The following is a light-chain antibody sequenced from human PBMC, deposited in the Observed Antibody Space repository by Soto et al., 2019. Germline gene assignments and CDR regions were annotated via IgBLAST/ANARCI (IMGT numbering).Light chain of an antibody. J-gene: IGKJ5*01. CDR2: DTS. V-gene: IGKV3-15*01. CDR3: QQYSNWPPIT. Sequence: ETVMTQSPGTPSVSLGERATLSCRASQSVSIHLAWYQQKPGQAPRLLIYDTSTRATGIPARFSGSGSGTEFTLTISSLQSEDFAVYYCQQYSNWPPITFGQGTRLEN. CDR1: QSVSIH.